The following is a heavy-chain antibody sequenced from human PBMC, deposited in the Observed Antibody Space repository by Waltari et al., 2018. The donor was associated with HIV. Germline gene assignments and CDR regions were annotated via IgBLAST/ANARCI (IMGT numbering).Heavy chain of an antibody. J-gene: IGHJ6*02. Sequence: EVQLVESGGGLVQPGGSLRLSCAASGFTFSSYWIPWVRQAPGKGLVGVSRINTDGSSTSYADSVKGRFTISRDNAKNTLYLQMNSLRAEDTAVYYCARGGHCSGISCYTGDYSYGLDVWGQGTTVTVSS. V-gene: IGHV3-74*01. CDR3: ARGGHCSGISCYTGDYSYGLDV. D-gene: IGHD2-2*02. CDR1: GFTFSSYW. CDR2: INTDGSST.